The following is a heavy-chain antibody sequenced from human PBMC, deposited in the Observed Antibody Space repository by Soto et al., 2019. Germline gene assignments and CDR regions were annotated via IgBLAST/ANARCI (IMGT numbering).Heavy chain of an antibody. D-gene: IGHD3-16*01. CDR2: IYYSGST. CDR3: ARGHRGGENWFDP. CDR1: GGSISSGGYY. V-gene: IGHV4-31*02. Sequence: PSETLSLTCTVSGGSISSGGYYWSWIRQHPGKGLEWIRYIYYSGSTYYNPSLKSRVTISVDTSKNQFSLKLSSVTAADTAVYYCARGHRGGENWFDPWGQGTLVTVSS. J-gene: IGHJ5*02.